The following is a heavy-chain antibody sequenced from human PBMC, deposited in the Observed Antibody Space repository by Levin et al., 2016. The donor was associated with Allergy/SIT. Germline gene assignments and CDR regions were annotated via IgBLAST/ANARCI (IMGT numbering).Heavy chain of an antibody. J-gene: IGHJ4*02. CDR2: IKQDGSEK. D-gene: IGHD5-18*01. V-gene: IGHV3-7*04. CDR3: ARVRGYSYGYLDY. Sequence: VRQAPGEGLEWVANIKQDGSEKYYVDSVKGRFTISRDNAKNSLYLQMNSLRAEDTAVYYCARVRGYSYGYLDYWGQGTLVTVSS.